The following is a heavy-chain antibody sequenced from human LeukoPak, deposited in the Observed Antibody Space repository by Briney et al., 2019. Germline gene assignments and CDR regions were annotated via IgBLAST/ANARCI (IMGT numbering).Heavy chain of an antibody. CDR3: ARHAYDFWSGYRPRAFDI. CDR1: GYSFTSYW. Sequence: GESLKISCKGSGYSFTSYWIGWVRQMPGKGLEWMGIIYPGDSDTRCSPSFQGQVTISADKSISTAYLQWSSLKASDTAMYYCARHAYDFWSGYRPRAFDIWGQGTMVTVSS. CDR2: IYPGDSDT. V-gene: IGHV5-51*01. D-gene: IGHD3-3*01. J-gene: IGHJ3*02.